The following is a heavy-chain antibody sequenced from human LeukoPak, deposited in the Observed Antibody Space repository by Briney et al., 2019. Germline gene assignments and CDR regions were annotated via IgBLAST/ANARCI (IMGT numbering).Heavy chain of an antibody. Sequence: GGSLRLSCAASGFTFSSYAMSWVRQAPGKGLEWVSVIYSGGSTYYADSVKGRFTISRDNSKNTLYLQMNSLRAEDTAVYYCARAKIAVAGTGDYYGMDVWGQGTTVTVSS. CDR2: IYSGGST. CDR3: ARAKIAVAGTGDYYGMDV. CDR1: GFTFSSYA. J-gene: IGHJ6*02. D-gene: IGHD6-19*01. V-gene: IGHV3-66*01.